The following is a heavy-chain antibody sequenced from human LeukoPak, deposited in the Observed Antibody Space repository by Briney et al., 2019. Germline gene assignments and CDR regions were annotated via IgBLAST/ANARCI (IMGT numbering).Heavy chain of an antibody. D-gene: IGHD5-12*01. CDR2: INHGGST. Sequence: SETLSLTCTVSGGSISSSSYYWGWIRQPPGKGLEWIGEINHGGSTNYNPSLKSRVTISVDTSKNQLSLKLSFVTAADTAVYYCARGVATTNLWGQGTLVTVSS. J-gene: IGHJ4*02. CDR1: GGSISSSSYY. CDR3: ARGVATTNL. V-gene: IGHV4-39*07.